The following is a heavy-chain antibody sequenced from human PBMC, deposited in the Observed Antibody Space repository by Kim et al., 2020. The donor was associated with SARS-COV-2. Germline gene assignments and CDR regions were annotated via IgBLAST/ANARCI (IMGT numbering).Heavy chain of an antibody. V-gene: IGHV3-11*03. J-gene: IGHJ4*02. Sequence: GGSLRLSCEASGFSFSDYYMSWIRQAPGKGLEWVSYISGSGSDTNYAGSAKGRFTVSRDNAKKSLYLQMNSLRAEDTAIYYCVAGDRILWSGDWGQGTLVTVSS. CDR1: GFSFSDYY. CDR2: ISGSGSDT. CDR3: VAGDRILWSGD. D-gene: IGHD3-10*01.